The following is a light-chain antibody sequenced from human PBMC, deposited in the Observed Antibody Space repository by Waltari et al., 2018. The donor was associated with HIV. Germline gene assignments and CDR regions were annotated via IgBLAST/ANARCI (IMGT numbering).Light chain of an antibody. J-gene: IGKJ3*01. CDR3: QQYGNSPFT. V-gene: IGKV3-20*01. CDR2: GAS. CDR1: QRVTNSF. Sequence: ELVLTQSPGTLSLSPGERATLSCTASQRVTNSFLAWYQQKPGLAPRLLIYGASSRATGIPDRVSGSGSGTDFTLTISRLEPEDFALYYCQQYGNSPFTFGPGTKVEMK.